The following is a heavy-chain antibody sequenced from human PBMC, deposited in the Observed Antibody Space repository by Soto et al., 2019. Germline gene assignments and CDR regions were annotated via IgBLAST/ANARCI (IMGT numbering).Heavy chain of an antibody. Sequence: ASVKVSCKASGYTFTSYDINWVRQATGQGLEWMGWMNPNSGNTGYAQKFQGRVTMTRNTSISTAYMELSSLRSEDTAVYYCARGENRKDYDKDNWFDPWVQGTLVTVSS. V-gene: IGHV1-8*01. CDR1: GYTFTSYD. CDR3: ARGENRKDYDKDNWFDP. CDR2: MNPNSGNT. D-gene: IGHD4-17*01. J-gene: IGHJ5*02.